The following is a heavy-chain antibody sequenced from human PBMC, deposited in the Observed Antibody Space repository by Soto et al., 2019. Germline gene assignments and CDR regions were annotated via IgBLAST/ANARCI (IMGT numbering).Heavy chain of an antibody. CDR3: RAVAGDFDY. D-gene: IGHD6-19*01. Sequence: QVQLVESGGGVVQPGRSLRLSCAASGFTFSSYGMHWVRQAPGKGLEWVAVISYDGSNKYYADSVKGRFTISRDNSKNTLYLQMNSLRAEDTAVYYCRAVAGDFDYWGQGTLVTVS. CDR1: GFTFSSYG. CDR2: ISYDGSNK. V-gene: IGHV3-30*03. J-gene: IGHJ4*02.